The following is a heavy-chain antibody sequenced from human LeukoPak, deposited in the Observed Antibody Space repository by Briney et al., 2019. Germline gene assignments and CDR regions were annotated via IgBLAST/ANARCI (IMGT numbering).Heavy chain of an antibody. CDR3: ARAPPYCSGGSCYGGSDY. V-gene: IGHV3-48*03. J-gene: IGHJ4*02. D-gene: IGHD2-15*01. CDR2: ISSSGSTI. Sequence: GGSLRLSCAASGFTFSSYEMNWVRQARGKGLEGVSYISSSGSTIYYADSVKGRFTISRDNPKNSLYLQMNSLRAEDTAVYYCARAPPYCSGGSCYGGSDYWGQGTLVTVSS. CDR1: GFTFSSYE.